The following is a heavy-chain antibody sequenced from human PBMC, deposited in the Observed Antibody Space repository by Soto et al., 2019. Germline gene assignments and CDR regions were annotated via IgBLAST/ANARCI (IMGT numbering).Heavy chain of an antibody. Sequence: GGSLRLSCAASGFTFSSYGMHWVRQAPGKGLEWVAVISKDGSTKYDADSVKGRFTISRDNSKSTLYLQMNSLRAEDTAVYYCAKETHSSGYGSYFDYWGQGTLVTVSS. CDR2: ISKDGSTK. CDR3: AKETHSSGYGSYFDY. J-gene: IGHJ4*02. D-gene: IGHD3-22*01. V-gene: IGHV3-30*18. CDR1: GFTFSSYG.